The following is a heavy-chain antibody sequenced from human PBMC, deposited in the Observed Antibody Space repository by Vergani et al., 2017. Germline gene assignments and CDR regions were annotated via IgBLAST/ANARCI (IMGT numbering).Heavy chain of an antibody. V-gene: IGHV1-69*18. D-gene: IGHD3-22*01. CDR3: ASSPEDSSGYYLAFDY. CDR1: GGTFSSYA. J-gene: IGHJ4*02. Sequence: VQLVQSGAEVKKPGSSVKVSCKASGGTFSSYALSWVRQAPGQGLEWMGRIIPIFGTANYAQKFQGRVTITADESTSTAYMELSSLRSEDTAVYYCASSPEDSSGYYLAFDYWGQGTLVTVSS. CDR2: IIPIFGTA.